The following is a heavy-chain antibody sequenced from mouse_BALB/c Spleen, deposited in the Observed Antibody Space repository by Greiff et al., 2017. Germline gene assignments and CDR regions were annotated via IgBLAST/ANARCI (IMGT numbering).Heavy chain of an antibody. J-gene: IGHJ4*01. D-gene: IGHD2-3*01. CDR3: ARGSDGYYAMDY. CDR1: GFTFSDYY. Sequence: EVNVVESGGGLVKPGGSLKLSCAASGFTFSDYYMYWVRQTPEKRLEWVATISDGGSYTYYPDSVKGRFTISRDNAKNNLYLQMSSLKSEDTAMYYCARGSDGYYAMDYWGQGTSVTVSS. CDR2: ISDGGSYT. V-gene: IGHV5-4*02.